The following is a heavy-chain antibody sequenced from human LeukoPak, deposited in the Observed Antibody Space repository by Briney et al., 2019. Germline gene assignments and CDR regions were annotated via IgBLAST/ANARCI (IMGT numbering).Heavy chain of an antibody. CDR1: GFTFSSYW. D-gene: IGHD2-2*01. Sequence: GGSLRLSCAASGFTFSSYWMSWVRQAPGKGLEWVSAISGSGGSTYYADSVKGRFTTSRDNSKNTLYLQMNSLRPEDTAVYYCAKGTSTSWSVDYWGQGNLVTVSS. CDR2: ISGSGGST. V-gene: IGHV3-23*01. CDR3: AKGTSTSWSVDY. J-gene: IGHJ4*02.